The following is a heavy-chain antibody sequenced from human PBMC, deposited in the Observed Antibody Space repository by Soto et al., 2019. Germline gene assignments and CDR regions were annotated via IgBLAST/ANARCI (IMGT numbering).Heavy chain of an antibody. CDR1: GGNIRSYG. V-gene: IGHV4-59*01. J-gene: IGHJ4*02. D-gene: IGHD3-10*01. Sequence: SETQSLTSTVPGGNIRSYGWTWIRQPPGKGLEWIGYIYSSGSTNYNPSLKSRVTISVDTSKNQFSLKLSSVTAADTAVYYCARGSGVYYFDYWGQGTLVTVS. CDR2: IYSSGST. CDR3: ARGSGVYYFDY.